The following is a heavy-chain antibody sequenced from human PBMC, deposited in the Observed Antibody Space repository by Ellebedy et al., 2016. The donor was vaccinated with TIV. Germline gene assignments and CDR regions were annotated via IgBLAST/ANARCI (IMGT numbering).Heavy chain of an antibody. CDR3: AKDSGFWSGYSDY. D-gene: IGHD3-3*01. CDR2: ISYDGSYK. V-gene: IGHV3-30*18. CDR1: EFTFSRFG. Sequence: GESLKISXAASEFTFSRFGMYWVRQAPGKGLEWVAGISYDGSYKYYADSVKGRFTVSRDNSKNSLFLQLNSPRAEDTAVYYGAKDSGFWSGYSDYWGQGTLVTVSS. J-gene: IGHJ4*02.